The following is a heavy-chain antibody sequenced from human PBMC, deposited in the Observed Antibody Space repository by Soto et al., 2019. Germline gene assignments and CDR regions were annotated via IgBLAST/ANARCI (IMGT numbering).Heavy chain of an antibody. CDR3: AGGEGYCSGGSCLDFDY. J-gene: IGHJ4*02. CDR1: GGTFSSYA. D-gene: IGHD2-15*01. Sequence: QVQLVQSGAEVKKPGSSVKVSCKASGGTFSSYAISWVRQAPGQGLEWMGGIIPIFGTANYAQKLQGRVTITADESTSTAYMELSSLRSEDTAVYYCAGGEGYCSGGSCLDFDYWGQGTLVTVSS. V-gene: IGHV1-69*01. CDR2: IIPIFGTA.